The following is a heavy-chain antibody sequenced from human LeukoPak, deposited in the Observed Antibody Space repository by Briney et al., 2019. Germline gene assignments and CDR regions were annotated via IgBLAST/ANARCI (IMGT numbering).Heavy chain of an antibody. CDR3: ARAPPTYYDFWSGHNNQFDY. J-gene: IGHJ4*02. CDR1: GYTFTSYY. Sequence: ASVKVSCKASGYTFTSYYMHWVRQAPGQGLEWMGIINPSGGSTSYAQKFQGRVTMTRDTSTSTVYMELSSLRSENTAVYYCARAPPTYYDFWSGHNNQFDYWGQGTLVTVSS. D-gene: IGHD3-3*01. V-gene: IGHV1-46*01. CDR2: INPSGGST.